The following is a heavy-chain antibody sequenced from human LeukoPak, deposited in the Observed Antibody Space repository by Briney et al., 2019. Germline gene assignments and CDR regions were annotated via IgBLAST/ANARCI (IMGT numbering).Heavy chain of an antibody. J-gene: IGHJ4*02. Sequence: GGSLRLSCAASGFTFSSYAMSWVRQAPGKGLEWVSAISGSGGSTFYADSVKGRITISRDNSKSTLYLQMNSLSAEDTAVYYCAKDLEATRRGGFDYWGQGTLVTVSS. V-gene: IGHV3-23*01. CDR2: ISGSGGST. CDR1: GFTFSSYA. CDR3: AKDLEATRRGGFDY. D-gene: IGHD5-12*01.